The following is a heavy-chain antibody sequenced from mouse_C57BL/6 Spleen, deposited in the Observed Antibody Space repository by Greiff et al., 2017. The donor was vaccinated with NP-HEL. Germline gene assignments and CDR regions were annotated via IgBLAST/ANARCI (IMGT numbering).Heavy chain of an antibody. CDR2: ISSGGDYI. D-gene: IGHD1-1*01. V-gene: IGHV5-9-1*02. CDR3: TRAYYGSYYFDY. Sequence: EVMLVESGEGLVKPGGSLKLSCAASGFTFSSYAMSWVRQTPEKRLEWVAYISSGGDYIYYADTVKGRFTISRDNARNTLYLQMSSLKSEDTAMYYCTRAYYGSYYFDYWGQGTTLTVSS. J-gene: IGHJ2*01. CDR1: GFTFSSYA.